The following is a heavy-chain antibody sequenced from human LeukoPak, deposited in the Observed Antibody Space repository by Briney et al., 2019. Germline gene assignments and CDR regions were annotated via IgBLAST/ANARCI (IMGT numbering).Heavy chain of an antibody. CDR1: GYTFTDYY. D-gene: IGHD5-18*01. V-gene: IGHV1-3*01. J-gene: IGHJ4*02. CDR3: ARSLQLWSDY. CDR2: INAGNGNT. Sequence: GASVKVSCKASGYTFTDYYLHWVRQAPGQRLEWMGWINAGNGNTKYSQKFQDKVTITRDTSASTAYMELSSLSSEDTAVYYCARSLQLWSDYWGQGTLVTVSS.